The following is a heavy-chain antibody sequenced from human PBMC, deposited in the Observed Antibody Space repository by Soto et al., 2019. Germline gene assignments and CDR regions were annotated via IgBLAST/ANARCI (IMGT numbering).Heavy chain of an antibody. CDR3: ATQNSAYYRYYFDY. CDR2: VYYRGRT. V-gene: IGHV4-59*01. CDR1: GGSISSYY. J-gene: IGHJ4*02. D-gene: IGHD3-22*01. Sequence: SETLSLTCTVSGGSISSYYWSWIRQPPGKGLEWIGYVYYRGRTNFNPSLKSRVTISVDTSNNQFSLKLSSVTAADTAVYYCATQNSAYYRYYFDYWGQGSLVTVSS.